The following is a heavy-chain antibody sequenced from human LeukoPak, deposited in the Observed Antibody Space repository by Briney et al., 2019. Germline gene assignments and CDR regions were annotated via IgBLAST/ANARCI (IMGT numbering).Heavy chain of an antibody. V-gene: IGHV3-30*04. CDR3: ARDFFYGSGRKYYYYYGMDV. CDR2: ISYDGSNK. Sequence: GRSLRLSCAASGFTFSSYAMHWVRQAPGKGLEWVAVISYDGSNKYYADSVKGRFTISRDNSKNTLYLQMNSLRAEDTAVYYCARDFFYGSGRKYYYYYGMDVRGQGTTVTVSS. D-gene: IGHD3-10*01. CDR1: GFTFSSYA. J-gene: IGHJ6*02.